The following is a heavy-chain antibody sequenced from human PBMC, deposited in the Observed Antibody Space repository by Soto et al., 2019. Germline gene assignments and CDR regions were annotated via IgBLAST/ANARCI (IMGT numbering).Heavy chain of an antibody. CDR3: ARGREQWLVTFDY. D-gene: IGHD6-19*01. V-gene: IGHV1-2*04. CDR2: INPNSGGP. Sequence: VKVSCKASGYTFTGYYMHWVRQAPGQGLEWMGWINPNSGGPNYAQKFQGCVTMTRDTSISTAYMELSRLRSDDTAVYYCARGREQWLVTFDYWGQGTLVTVSS. J-gene: IGHJ4*02. CDR1: GYTFTGYY.